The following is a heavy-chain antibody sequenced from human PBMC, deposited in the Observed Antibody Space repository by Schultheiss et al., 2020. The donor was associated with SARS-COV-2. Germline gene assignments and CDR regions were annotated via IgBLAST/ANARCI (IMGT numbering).Heavy chain of an antibody. CDR3: ARDRMDV. J-gene: IGHJ6*02. CDR2: IYYSGST. CDR1: GGSISSYY. V-gene: IGHV4-4*07. Sequence: SQTLSLTCTVSGGSISSYYWSWIRQPAGKGLEWIGSIYYSGSTYYNPSLKSRVTISVDTSKNQFSLKLSSVTAADTAVYYCARDRMDVWGQGTTVTVSS.